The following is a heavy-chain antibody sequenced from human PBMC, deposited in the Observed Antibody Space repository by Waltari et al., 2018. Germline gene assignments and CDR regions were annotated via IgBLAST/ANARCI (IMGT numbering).Heavy chain of an antibody. CDR3: ARDSSAAAGTAFDY. D-gene: IGHD6-13*01. CDR2: ISSSSSYI. V-gene: IGHV3-21*01. J-gene: IGHJ4*02. CDR1: GFTFSRYS. Sequence: EVQLVESGGGLVKPGGSLRLSCAASGFTFSRYSMNWVRQAPGKGLEWVSSISSSSSYIYYADSVKGRFTISRDNAKNSLYLQMNSLRAEDTAVYYCARDSSAAAGTAFDYWGQGTLVTVSS.